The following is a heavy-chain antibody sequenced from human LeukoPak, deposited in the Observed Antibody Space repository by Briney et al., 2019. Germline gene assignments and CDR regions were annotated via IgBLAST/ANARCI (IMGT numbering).Heavy chain of an antibody. Sequence: SETLSLTCTVSGDSISSGGYYWSWIRQPPGKGLEWIGYIYHSGNPYYNPSLKSRVTISVDRSKNQISLNLSSVTAADSAVYYCTRGHHETGTIWDYWGQGTLVTVSS. CDR2: IYHSGNP. J-gene: IGHJ4*02. D-gene: IGHD1-7*01. V-gene: IGHV4-30-2*01. CDR3: TRGHHETGTIWDY. CDR1: GDSISSGGYY.